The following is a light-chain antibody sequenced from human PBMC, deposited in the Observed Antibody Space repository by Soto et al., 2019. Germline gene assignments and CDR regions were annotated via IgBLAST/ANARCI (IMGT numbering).Light chain of an antibody. J-gene: IGKJ2*01. Sequence: EIVLTQSPGTLSLSPGERATLSCRASQSVSSSYLAWYQQKPGQAPRLLIYGASSRATGIPDRFSVSGSGTDFTLTISRLEPEDFAVYYCQQYGGSPSYTFGQGTKLEIK. V-gene: IGKV3-20*01. CDR1: QSVSSSY. CDR2: GAS. CDR3: QQYGGSPSYT.